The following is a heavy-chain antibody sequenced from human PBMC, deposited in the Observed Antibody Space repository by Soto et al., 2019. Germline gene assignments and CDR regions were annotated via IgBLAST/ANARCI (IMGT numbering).Heavy chain of an antibody. V-gene: IGHV4-39*01. CDR2: IYYSGST. Sequence: SETLCLTCTVSGGSISSSSYYWGWIRQPPGKGLEWIGSIYYSGSTYYNPSLKSRVTISVDTSKNQFSLKLSSVTAADTAVYYCARRPYYDILTGYFSPPWFDPWGQGTLVTVSS. CDR3: ARRPYYDILTGYFSPPWFDP. CDR1: GGSISSSSYY. J-gene: IGHJ5*02. D-gene: IGHD3-9*01.